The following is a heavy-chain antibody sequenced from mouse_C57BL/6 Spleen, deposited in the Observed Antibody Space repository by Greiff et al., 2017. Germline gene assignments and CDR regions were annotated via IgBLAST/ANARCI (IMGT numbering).Heavy chain of an antibody. D-gene: IGHD2-4*01. Sequence: QVQLQQPGAELVMPGASVKLSCKASGYTFTSYWMHWVKQRPGQGLEWIGEIDPSDSYTNYNQKFTGKSTLTVEKSSSTAYMQLSSLTSEYSAVYYCTRADYDGFAYWGQGTLVTVSA. J-gene: IGHJ3*01. CDR2: IDPSDSYT. CDR1: GYTFTSYW. V-gene: IGHV1-69*01. CDR3: TRADYDGFAY.